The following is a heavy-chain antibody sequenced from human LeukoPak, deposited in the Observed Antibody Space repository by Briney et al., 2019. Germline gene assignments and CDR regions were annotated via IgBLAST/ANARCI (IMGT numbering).Heavy chain of an antibody. J-gene: IGHJ5*02. CDR2: ISGSGGST. V-gene: IGHV3-23*01. Sequence: GGSLRLSCAASGFTFSSYAMTWVRQAPGKGLEGFSAISGSGGSTYYADSVKGRFTISRDNSKNTLYLQMNSLRAEDTAVYYCTKAPLEVVITVWFDPWGQGTLVTVSS. D-gene: IGHD3-22*01. CDR3: TKAPLEVVITVWFDP. CDR1: GFTFSSYA.